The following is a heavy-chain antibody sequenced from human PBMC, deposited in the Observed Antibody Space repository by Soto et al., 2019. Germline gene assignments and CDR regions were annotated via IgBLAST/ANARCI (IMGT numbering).Heavy chain of an antibody. CDR3: ARDRSTYGGGGTGEVKENWFDP. Sequence: SETLSLTCSVSGGSISRYYWSWIRQPPGKGLEWIGYAYYSGDTGYNPSLQSRVTMAVDTSKNQVSLKLTSVTAADTAVYYCARDRSTYGGGGTGEVKENWFDPWGQGALVIVSS. CDR2: AYYSGDT. J-gene: IGHJ5*02. CDR1: GGSISRYY. D-gene: IGHD2-8*01. V-gene: IGHV4-59*01.